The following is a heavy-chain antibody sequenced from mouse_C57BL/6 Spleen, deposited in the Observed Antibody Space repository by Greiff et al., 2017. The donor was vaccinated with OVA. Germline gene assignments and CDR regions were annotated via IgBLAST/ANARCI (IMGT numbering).Heavy chain of an antibody. CDR3: ARNDWDVGYYFDY. D-gene: IGHD4-1*01. V-gene: IGHV3-6*01. J-gene: IGHJ2*01. Sequence: DVQLQESGPGLVKPSQSLSLTCSVTGYSITSGYYWNWIRQFPGNKLEWMGYISYDGSNNYNPSLKNRISITRDTSKNQFFLKLNSVTTEDTATYYCARNDWDVGYYFDYWGQGTTLTVSS. CDR1: GYSITSGYY. CDR2: ISYDGSN.